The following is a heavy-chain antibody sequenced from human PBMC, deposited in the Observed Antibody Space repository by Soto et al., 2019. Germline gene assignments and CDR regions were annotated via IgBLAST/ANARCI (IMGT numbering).Heavy chain of an antibody. V-gene: IGHV3-11*06. CDR3: ARDRGGYGPPDV. Sequence: QVQLVESGGGLVKPGGSLRLSCAASGFSFSDSYMSWVRQAPGKGLEWVAYISGSSGYTGYADSVKGQFTISRDNAKNSLYLQMNSLRVEDTAVYYCARDRGGYGPPDVWGQGTTVTVSS. CDR2: ISGSSGYT. J-gene: IGHJ6*02. D-gene: IGHD3-10*01. CDR1: GFSFSDSY.